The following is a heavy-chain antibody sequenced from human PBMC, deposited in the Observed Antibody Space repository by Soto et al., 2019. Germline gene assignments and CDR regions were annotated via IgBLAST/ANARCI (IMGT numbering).Heavy chain of an antibody. J-gene: IGHJ4*02. V-gene: IGHV1-2*02. CDR1: GYLFTAYP. CDR2: INPNSGDT. CDR3: AREASAVVSLDY. Sequence: ASVKLSFKASGYLFTAYPMHWWRQAPGQGLEWLGWINPNSGDTIYSQKFQDRVTMTCDTSVSTAYLELSSLSSDDTALYYCAREASAVVSLDYWGQGTLVTVSS. D-gene: IGHD2-15*01.